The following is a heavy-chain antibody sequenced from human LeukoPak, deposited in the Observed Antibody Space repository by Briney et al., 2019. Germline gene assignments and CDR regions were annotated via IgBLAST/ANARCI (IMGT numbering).Heavy chain of an antibody. CDR2: ISGSGGST. D-gene: IGHD3-16*02. CDR1: GFTFSSYA. V-gene: IGHV3-23*01. CDR3: AKDGYYDYVWGSYRYMGD. J-gene: IGHJ4*02. Sequence: GGSLRLSCAASGFTFSSYAMNWVRQAPGKGLEWVSAISGSGGSTYYADSVKGRFTISRDNSKNTLYLQMNSLRAEDTAVYYCAKDGYYDYVWGSYRYMGDWGQGTLVTVSS.